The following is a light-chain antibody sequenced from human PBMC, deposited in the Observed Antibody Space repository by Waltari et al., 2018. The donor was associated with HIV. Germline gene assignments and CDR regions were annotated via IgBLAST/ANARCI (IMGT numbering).Light chain of an antibody. CDR2: AAS. CDR1: QSVTAHY. V-gene: IGKV3-20*01. Sequence: EIVLTQSPGTLSLSPGARATLSCRASQSVTAHYLACYQQKPGQAPRLLSFAASSRATGIPDRISGSGSGTDFSLTSSRLEPEDFAVYYCQQYDSSPLTFGGGTKVEIK. CDR3: QQYDSSPLT. J-gene: IGKJ4*01.